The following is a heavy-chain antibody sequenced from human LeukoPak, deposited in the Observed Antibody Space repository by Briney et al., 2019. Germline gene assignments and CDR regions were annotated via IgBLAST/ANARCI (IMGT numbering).Heavy chain of an antibody. CDR1: GFTFSDYY. Sequence: GGSLRLSCAASGFTFSDYYMSWIRQAPGKGLEWVSYISSSSSYTNYADSVKGRFTISRDNAKNSLYLQMNSLRAEDTAVYYCARDFIAATTPRNWFDPWGQGTLVTVSS. J-gene: IGHJ5*02. CDR2: ISSSSSYT. D-gene: IGHD5-12*01. V-gene: IGHV3-11*05. CDR3: ARDFIAATTPRNWFDP.